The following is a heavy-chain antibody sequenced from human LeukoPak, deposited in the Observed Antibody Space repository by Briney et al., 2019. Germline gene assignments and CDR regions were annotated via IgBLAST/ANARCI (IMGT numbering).Heavy chain of an antibody. Sequence: VASVKVSCKASGGTFSSYAISWVRQAPGQGLEWMGGIIPIFGTANYAQKFQGRVTITTDESTSTAYMELSSLRSEDTAVYYYARGYSYGWFDFDYWGQGTLVTVSS. J-gene: IGHJ4*02. CDR3: ARGYSYGWFDFDY. CDR1: GGTFSSYA. D-gene: IGHD5-18*01. V-gene: IGHV1-69*05. CDR2: IIPIFGTA.